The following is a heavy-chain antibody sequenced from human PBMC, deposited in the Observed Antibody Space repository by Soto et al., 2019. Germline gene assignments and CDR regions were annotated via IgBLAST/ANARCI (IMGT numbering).Heavy chain of an antibody. CDR3: ARGDLEY. J-gene: IGHJ4*02. CDR2: IYHSGST. V-gene: IGHV4-4*02. D-gene: IGHD2-21*01. Sequence: QVQLQESGPGLVKPSGTLSLTCAVSGGSVSSNNWWTWVRQPPGKGLEWIGQIYHSGSTNYNPSLNSRVTISVDKSKNQFSLKLISVTAADTAMYYCARGDLEYWGQGTLVTVSS. CDR1: GGSVSSNNW.